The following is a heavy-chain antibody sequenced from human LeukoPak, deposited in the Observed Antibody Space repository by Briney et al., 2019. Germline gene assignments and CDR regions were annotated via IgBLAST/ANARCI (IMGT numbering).Heavy chain of an antibody. V-gene: IGHV3-30*01. D-gene: IGHD3-3*01. CDR3: ATVSLDFGVVTDPQYYFDY. Sequence: GGSLRLSCAASGFTFSSYAMHWVRQAPGKGLEWVAVISYDGSNKYYADSVKGRFTISRDNSKNTLYLQMNSLRAEDTAVYYCATVSLDFGVVTDPQYYFDYWGQGTLVTVSS. J-gene: IGHJ4*02. CDR1: GFTFSSYA. CDR2: ISYDGSNK.